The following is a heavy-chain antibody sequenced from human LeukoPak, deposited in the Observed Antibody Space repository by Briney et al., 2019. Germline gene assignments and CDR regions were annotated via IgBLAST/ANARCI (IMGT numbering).Heavy chain of an antibody. J-gene: IGHJ3*01. Sequence: GGSLRLSCAASGFIFSNYALVWVRQSPEKGLEWVSAIGGSGGAIMYADAVKGRFTISRDNAKNTLFLQMNSLRAEDTAVYYCGRDPNGDYIGAFEFWGQGTTVSVSS. CDR2: IGGSGGAI. V-gene: IGHV3-23*01. CDR3: GRDPNGDYIGAFEF. CDR1: GFIFSNYA. D-gene: IGHD4-17*01.